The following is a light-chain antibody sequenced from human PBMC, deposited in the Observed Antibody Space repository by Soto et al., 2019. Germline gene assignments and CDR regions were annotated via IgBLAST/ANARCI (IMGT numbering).Light chain of an antibody. CDR2: GAS. J-gene: IGKJ1*01. CDR3: QQYNSYPWT. V-gene: IGKV1-16*01. Sequence: DIELTQSPSSLSASVGDRVTITCRASQSISTYLNWYQQKGGKAPKLLIHGASSLQSGVPLRFSGSGSGTEFTLTISSLQPDDFATYYCQQYNSYPWTFGQGTKVDIK. CDR1: QSISTY.